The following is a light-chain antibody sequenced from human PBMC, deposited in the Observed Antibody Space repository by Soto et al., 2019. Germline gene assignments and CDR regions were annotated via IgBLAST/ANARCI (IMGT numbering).Light chain of an antibody. Sequence: EVVLTQSPATRSLSPVERATLSFRASQSVSHALAWYQQKPGQAPRLLIHDASSRATGIPARFSGSGSGTDFTPTVSRLEPEDFAVYYCQQYGSTPPTFGQGTKVDIK. CDR3: QQYGSTPPT. J-gene: IGKJ1*01. V-gene: IGKV3-20*01. CDR2: DAS. CDR1: QSVSHA.